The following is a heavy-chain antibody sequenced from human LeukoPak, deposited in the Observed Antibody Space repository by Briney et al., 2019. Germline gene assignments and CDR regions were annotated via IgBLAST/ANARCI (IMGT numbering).Heavy chain of an antibody. J-gene: IGHJ5*02. V-gene: IGHV1-69*04. CDR1: GGTFSSYA. D-gene: IGHD2-21*02. CDR2: IIPIFGIA. Sequence: SVKVSCKASGGTFSSYAISWVRQAPGQGLEWMGRIIPIFGIANYAQKFQGRVTITADKSTSTACMELSSLRSEDTAVYYCARGPSSVVTAANWFDPWGQGTLVTVSS. CDR3: ARGPSSVVTAANWFDP.